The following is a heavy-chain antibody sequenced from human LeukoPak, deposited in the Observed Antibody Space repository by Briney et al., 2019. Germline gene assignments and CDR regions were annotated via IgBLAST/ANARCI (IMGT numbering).Heavy chain of an antibody. J-gene: IGHJ4*02. CDR1: GFTFSSYW. CDR2: INSDGSST. D-gene: IGHD4-23*01. Sequence: GGSLRLSCAASGFTFSSYWMHWVRQAPGKRLVWVSRINSDGSSTSYADSVKGRFTISRDNAKNTLYLQMNSLRAEDTAVYYCATTTVVTYFDYWGQGTLVTVSS. CDR3: ATTTVVTYFDY. V-gene: IGHV3-74*01.